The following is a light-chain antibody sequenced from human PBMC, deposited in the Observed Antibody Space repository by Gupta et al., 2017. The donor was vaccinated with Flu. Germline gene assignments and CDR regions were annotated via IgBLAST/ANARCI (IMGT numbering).Light chain of an antibody. J-gene: IGKJ2*03. V-gene: IGKV1-39*01. Sequence: PTSLPASVGDRVTITCRASQSVNFYLNWYQQRPGKAPELLIYATSTLRSGVPPRFSGSGSATNFTLTISSLQREDFATYYCQQSYTTPRGFGPGTKLDIK. CDR2: ATS. CDR1: QSVNFY. CDR3: QQSYTTPRG.